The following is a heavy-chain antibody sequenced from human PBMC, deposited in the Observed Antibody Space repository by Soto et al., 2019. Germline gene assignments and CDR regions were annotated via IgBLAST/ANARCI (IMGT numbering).Heavy chain of an antibody. CDR1: GYSFTSYW. J-gene: IGHJ6*02. V-gene: IGHV5-10-1*01. CDR3: ASQGYCSSTSCSEGLYYYYGMDV. D-gene: IGHD2-2*01. Sequence: PGESLKISCKGSGYSFTSYWISWVRQMPGKGLEWMGRIDPSDSYTNYSPSFQGHVTISADKSISTAYLQWSSLKASDTAMYYCASQGYCSSTSCSEGLYYYYGMDVWGQGTTVTVSS. CDR2: IDPSDSYT.